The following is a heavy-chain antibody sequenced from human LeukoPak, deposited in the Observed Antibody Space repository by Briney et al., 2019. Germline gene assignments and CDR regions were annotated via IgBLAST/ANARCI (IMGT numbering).Heavy chain of an antibody. V-gene: IGHV4-59*08. J-gene: IGHJ4*02. D-gene: IGHD2-8*02. Sequence: PSETLSLTCTVAGGSISSYYWSWIRQPPGKGLEWIAYISDIGSINYNPSLKSRVTISLDTSKNQFSLKLSSVTAADTAVYYCAGHHPRNTVDFWGQGTLVTVSS. CDR3: AGHHPRNTVDF. CDR2: ISDIGSI. CDR1: GGSISSYY.